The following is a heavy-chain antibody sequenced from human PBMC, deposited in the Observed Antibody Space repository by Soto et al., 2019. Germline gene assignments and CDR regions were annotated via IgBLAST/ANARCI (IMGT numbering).Heavy chain of an antibody. CDR3: AREAYYDILTGYYDY. D-gene: IGHD3-9*01. Sequence: EVQLVESGGGLVKPGGSLRLSGAASGFTFSSYSMNWVRQDPGKGLEWVSSISSSSSYIYYADSVKGRFTISRDNAKNSLYLQMNSLRAEDTAVYYCAREAYYDILTGYYDYWGQGTLVTVSS. CDR1: GFTFSSYS. CDR2: ISSSSSYI. V-gene: IGHV3-21*01. J-gene: IGHJ4*02.